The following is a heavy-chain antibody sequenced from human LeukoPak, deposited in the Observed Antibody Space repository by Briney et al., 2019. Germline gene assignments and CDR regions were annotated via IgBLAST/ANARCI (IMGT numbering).Heavy chain of an antibody. Sequence: GGSLRLSCAASGFTFSGFSMSWVRRSPTKGLEWVANIKQDGSERYYVDSVKGRFTISRDNAKNSLSLQMNNLRVEDTAVYYCARAGSHWHYVYWGQGTAVTVSS. CDR2: IKQDGSER. V-gene: IGHV3-7*01. D-gene: IGHD3-10*01. J-gene: IGHJ4*02. CDR3: ARAGSHWHYVY. CDR1: GFTFSGFS.